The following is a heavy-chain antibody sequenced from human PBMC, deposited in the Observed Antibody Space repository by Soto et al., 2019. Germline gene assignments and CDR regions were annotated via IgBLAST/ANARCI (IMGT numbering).Heavy chain of an antibody. CDR2: IDPSDSYT. Sequence: XESLKISCKGSGCSFTSYWISWVRQMPGKGLEGMGRIDPSDSYTNYSPSFQGHVTISADKSISTAYLQWSSLKASDTAMYYCARHKVYCSSTSCYTHYYGMDVWGQGNTVTVSS. D-gene: IGHD2-2*02. CDR1: GCSFTSYW. CDR3: ARHKVYCSSTSCYTHYYGMDV. V-gene: IGHV5-10-1*01. J-gene: IGHJ6*02.